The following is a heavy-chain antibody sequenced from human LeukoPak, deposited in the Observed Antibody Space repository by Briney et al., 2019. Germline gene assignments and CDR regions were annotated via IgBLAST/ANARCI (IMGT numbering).Heavy chain of an antibody. CDR1: GYTFTSYA. D-gene: IGHD2-15*01. CDR3: ARATRVPLYYFDY. Sequence: ASVKVSCKASGYTFTSYAMHWVRQAPGQRLEWMGWINAGNGNTKYSQKFQGRVTITRDTSASTAYMELSGLRSEDTAVYYCARATRVPLYYFDYWGQGTLVTVSS. J-gene: IGHJ4*02. V-gene: IGHV1-3*01. CDR2: INAGNGNT.